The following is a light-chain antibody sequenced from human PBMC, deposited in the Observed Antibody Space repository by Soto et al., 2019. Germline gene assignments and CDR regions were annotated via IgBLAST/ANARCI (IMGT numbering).Light chain of an antibody. CDR3: QQSFSTPPT. CDR2: AAS. CDR1: QSIGTY. V-gene: IGKV1-39*01. Sequence: DIQMTQSPSSLSASVGDRVTITCRASQSIGTYLNWYLQKPGKAPQLLIHAASSLQTGVPSRFSGGGSGTEFTLTISSLQPEDFASFYCQQSFSTPPTFGQGTKLAIK. J-gene: IGKJ2*01.